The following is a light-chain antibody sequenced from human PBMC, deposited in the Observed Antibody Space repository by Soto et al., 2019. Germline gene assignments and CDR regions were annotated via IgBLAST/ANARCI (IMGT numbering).Light chain of an antibody. CDR3: QQLNSYLP. Sequence: DIQMTQSPSSLSASVGDRVAITCRATQSISDYLNWYQQKPGRALKLLIYGASNLQSGVPSRFSGSGSGTDFTLTISSLQPEDFATYYCQQLNSYLPFGGGTKVEIK. V-gene: IGKV1-39*01. CDR1: QSISDY. J-gene: IGKJ4*01. CDR2: GAS.